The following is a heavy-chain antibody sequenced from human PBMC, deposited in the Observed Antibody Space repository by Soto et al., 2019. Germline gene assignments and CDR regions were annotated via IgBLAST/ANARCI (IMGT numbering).Heavy chain of an antibody. D-gene: IGHD7-27*01. Sequence: KQSQTLSLTCTVSGGSISSYYWSWIRQPPGKGLEWIGYIYYSGSTNYNPSLKSRVTISVDTSKNQFSLKLSSVTAADTAVYYCARRPDWGMVSSGGMSAFDIWGQGTMVTVSS. CDR2: IYYSGST. J-gene: IGHJ3*02. CDR1: GGSISSYY. V-gene: IGHV4-59*01. CDR3: ARRPDWGMVSSGGMSAFDI.